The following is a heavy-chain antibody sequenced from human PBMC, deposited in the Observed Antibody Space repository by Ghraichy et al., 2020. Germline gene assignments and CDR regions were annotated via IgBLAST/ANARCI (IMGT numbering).Heavy chain of an antibody. CDR1: GFTFTSSA. J-gene: IGHJ3*02. Sequence: SVKVSCKASGFTFTSSAMQWVRQARGQRLEWIGWIVVGSGNTNYAQKFQERVTITRDMSTSTAYMELSSLRSEDTAVYYCAAVNMTTVTTLGDAFDIWGQGTMVTVAS. CDR3: AAVNMTTVTTLGDAFDI. CDR2: IVVGSGNT. D-gene: IGHD4-17*01. V-gene: IGHV1-58*02.